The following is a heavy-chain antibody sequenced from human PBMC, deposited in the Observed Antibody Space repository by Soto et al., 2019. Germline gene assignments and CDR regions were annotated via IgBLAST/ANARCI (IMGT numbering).Heavy chain of an antibody. CDR1: GGSFSGYY. J-gene: IGHJ4*02. Sequence: QVQLQQWGAGLLKPSETLSLTCAVYGGSFSGYYWSWIRQPPGKGLEWIGEINHSGSTNYNPSLKSRVTISVDTSKNQFSMKLRSVTAADTAVYYCARGHYYDYIWGSYLFGRTYDYWGQGTLVTVSS. CDR2: INHSGST. CDR3: ARGHYYDYIWGSYLFGRTYDY. V-gene: IGHV4-34*01. D-gene: IGHD3-16*01.